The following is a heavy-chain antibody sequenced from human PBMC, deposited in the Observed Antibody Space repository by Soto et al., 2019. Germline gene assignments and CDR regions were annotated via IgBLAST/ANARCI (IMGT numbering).Heavy chain of an antibody. D-gene: IGHD2-21*02. CDR3: SHHDIGDTFDF. J-gene: IGHJ4*02. V-gene: IGHV2-5*02. Sequence: QITLKESGPTLVKPTQTLTLTCAFSGFSLSASGVGVGWIRQPPGKALEWLALIYWDDDKRYSASLKSRLATTKDSSKNHMVLTMTNMDPVDTAAYSRSHHDIGDTFDFWGQGTLVTVCS. CDR2: IYWDDDK. CDR1: GFSLSASGVG.